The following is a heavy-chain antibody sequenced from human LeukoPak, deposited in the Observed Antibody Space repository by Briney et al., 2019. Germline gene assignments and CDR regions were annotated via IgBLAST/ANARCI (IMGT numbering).Heavy chain of an antibody. D-gene: IGHD1-26*01. V-gene: IGHV4-4*09. CDR2: IYTSGST. Sequence: SETLSLTCTVSGGSISSYYWSWIRQPPGKGLEWIGYIYTSGSTNYNPSLKSRVTISVDTSKNQFSLKLSSATAADTAVYYCVRHEGGSGVLDYWGQGTLVTVSS. CDR1: GGSISSYY. CDR3: VRHEGGSGVLDY. J-gene: IGHJ4*02.